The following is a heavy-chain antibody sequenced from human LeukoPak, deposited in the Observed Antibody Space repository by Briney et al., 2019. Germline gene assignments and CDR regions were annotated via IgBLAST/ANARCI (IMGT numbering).Heavy chain of an antibody. J-gene: IGHJ4*02. CDR1: GYTFTGYY. V-gene: IGHV1-2*02. CDR3: ARQGGSSLNFDY. D-gene: IGHD1-26*01. CDR2: INPNSGDT. Sequence: ASVKVSCKASGYTFTGYYIHWVRQAPGQGLEWMGWINPNSGDTSHAQRFQDRVTMTRDMSTSTAYMDLSMLTSDETDLYYCARQGGSSLNFDYWGQGTLVTVSS.